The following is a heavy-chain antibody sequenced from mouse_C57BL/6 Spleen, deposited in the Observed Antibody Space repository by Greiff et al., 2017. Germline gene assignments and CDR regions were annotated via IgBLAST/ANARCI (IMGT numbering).Heavy chain of an antibody. V-gene: IGHV5-17*01. Sequence: EVKLVESGGGLVKPGGSLKLSCAASGFTFSDYGMHWVRQAPEKGLEWVAYISSGSSTIYYADTVKGRFTISRDNAKNTLFLQMTSLGSEDTAMYYCARGWLLRVFYAMDYWGQGTSVTVSS. CDR2: ISSGSSTI. CDR1: GFTFSDYG. CDR3: ARGWLLRVFYAMDY. J-gene: IGHJ4*01. D-gene: IGHD2-3*01.